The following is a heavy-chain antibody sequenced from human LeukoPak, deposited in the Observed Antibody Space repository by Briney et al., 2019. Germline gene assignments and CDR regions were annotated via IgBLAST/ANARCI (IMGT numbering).Heavy chain of an antibody. D-gene: IGHD6-13*01. CDR1: GFTFSSYG. CDR3: AKDGYSSSWYVDY. J-gene: IGHJ4*02. V-gene: IGHV3-33*06. Sequence: SGGSLRLSCAASGFTFSSYGMHWVRQAPGKGLEGVAVIWYDGSNKYYADSVKGRFTISRDNSKNTLYLQMNSLRAEDTAVYYCAKDGYSSSWYVDYWGQGTLVTVSS. CDR2: IWYDGSNK.